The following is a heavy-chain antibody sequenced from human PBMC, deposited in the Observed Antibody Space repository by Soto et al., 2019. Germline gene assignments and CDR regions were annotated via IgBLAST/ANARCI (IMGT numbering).Heavy chain of an antibody. D-gene: IGHD4-17*01. J-gene: IGHJ6*04. Sequence: QVQLVQSGAEVKKPGASVKVSYVASGYTFTDHYIHWVRQAPGQGLEWMGWINPHSGDTIYAQKFQGRVTLTRDTSLSTASVELSRLRSDDTAVYYCARGRTVNFYGMDVWGKGTTVTVSS. CDR1: GYTFTDHY. V-gene: IGHV1-2*02. CDR3: ARGRTVNFYGMDV. CDR2: INPHSGDT.